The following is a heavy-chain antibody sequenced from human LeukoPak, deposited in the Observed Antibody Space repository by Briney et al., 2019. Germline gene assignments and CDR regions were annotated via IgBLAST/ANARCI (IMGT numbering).Heavy chain of an antibody. CDR2: ISSSSSYI. D-gene: IGHD6-13*01. CDR1: GFTFSSYS. Sequence: GGSLRLSCAASGFTFSSYSMNWVRQAPGKGLEWVSSISSSSSYIYYAESVKGRFTISRDNAKNSLYLQMNSLRAEDTAVYYCARVSAAGTWFDYWGQGTLVTVSS. V-gene: IGHV3-21*01. J-gene: IGHJ4*02. CDR3: ARVSAAGTWFDY.